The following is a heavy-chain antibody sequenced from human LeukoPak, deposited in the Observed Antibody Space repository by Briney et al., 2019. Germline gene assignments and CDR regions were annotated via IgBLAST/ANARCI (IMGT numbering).Heavy chain of an antibody. CDR1: GFTFSSYS. Sequence: GGSLRLSCAASGFTFSSYSMNWVRQAPGKGLEWVSYISSSSSTIYYADSVKGRFTISRDSAKNSLYLQMNSLRAEDTAVYYCARDSGSYTRLFDYWGQGTLVTVSS. CDR3: ARDSGSYTRLFDY. D-gene: IGHD1-26*01. V-gene: IGHV3-48*01. CDR2: ISSSSSTI. J-gene: IGHJ4*02.